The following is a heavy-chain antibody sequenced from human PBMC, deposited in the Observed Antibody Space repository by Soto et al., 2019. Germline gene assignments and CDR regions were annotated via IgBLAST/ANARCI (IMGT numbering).Heavy chain of an antibody. V-gene: IGHV3-43*01. CDR2: ITWDGGRT. D-gene: IGHD3-3*01. J-gene: IGHJ4*02. Sequence: VGSLRLSCTASGFTFDEYCMHWVRQVPGKGLEWVSSITWDGGRTSYAESVKGRFTISRDNSTNSLYLQMNSLRTEDTALYYCAKDQTLSFWSGLDYWGQGTLVTVSS. CDR1: GFTFDEYC. CDR3: AKDQTLSFWSGLDY.